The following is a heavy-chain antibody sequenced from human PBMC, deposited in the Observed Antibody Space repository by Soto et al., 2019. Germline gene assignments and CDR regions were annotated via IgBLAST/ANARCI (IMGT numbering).Heavy chain of an antibody. CDR3: ARSSIAPRLFMYPFDD. J-gene: IGHJ4*02. V-gene: IGHV4-39*01. CDR2: IYYDGNT. D-gene: IGHD6-6*01. CDR1: GGSISSSSYY. Sequence: SETLSLTCTVSGGSISSSSYYWGWIRQPPGKGLECIGSIYYDGNTYYNPSLKSRVIISVDMSKNQFSLKLSSVTAADTAVYYCARSSIAPRLFMYPFDDWGQGTLVTVSS.